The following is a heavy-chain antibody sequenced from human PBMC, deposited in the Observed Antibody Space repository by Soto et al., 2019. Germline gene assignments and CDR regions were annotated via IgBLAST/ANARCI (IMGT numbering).Heavy chain of an antibody. V-gene: IGHV3-43*01. CDR1: GFIFDDYT. D-gene: IGHD3-10*01. J-gene: IGHJ1*01. CDR3: AKDRGSDLFPMDFQH. CDR2: ISWDGGST. Sequence: EVQLVESGGVVVQPGGSLRLTCAASGFIFDDYTMHWVRQAPGKGLEWVSLISWDGGSTYYADSVKGRFTISRDNSKNSLYLQMISHRTEDTALYYCAKDRGSDLFPMDFQHWGQGTLVTVSS.